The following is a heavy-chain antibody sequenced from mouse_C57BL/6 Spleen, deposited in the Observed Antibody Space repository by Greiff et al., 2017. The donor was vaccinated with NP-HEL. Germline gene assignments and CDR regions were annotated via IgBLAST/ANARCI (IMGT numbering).Heavy chain of an antibody. CDR1: GFTFSSYA. CDR3: ARDRSGNYEYFDV. V-gene: IGHV5-4*01. CDR2: ISDGGSYT. J-gene: IGHJ1*03. D-gene: IGHD2-1*01. Sequence: EVQLVESGGGLVKPGGSLKLSCAASGFTFSSYAMSWVRQTPEKRLEWVATISDGGSYTYYPDNVKGRFTISRDNAKNNLYLQMSHLKSEDTAMYYCARDRSGNYEYFDVWGTGTTVTVSS.